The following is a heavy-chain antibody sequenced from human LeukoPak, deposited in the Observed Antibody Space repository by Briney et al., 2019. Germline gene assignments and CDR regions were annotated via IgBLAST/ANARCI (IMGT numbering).Heavy chain of an antibody. CDR2: ISSSSSYI. J-gene: IGHJ6*02. CDR1: GFTFSSYS. D-gene: IGHD3-10*01. V-gene: IGHV3-21*01. CDR3: ARDFHGSGSYLYYYYGMDV. Sequence: PGGSLRLSCAASGFTFSSYSMNWVRQAPGKGLEWVSSISSSSSYIYYADSVKGRFTISRDNAKNSPYLQMNSLRAEDTAVYYCARDFHGSGSYLYYYYGMDVWGQGTTVTVSS.